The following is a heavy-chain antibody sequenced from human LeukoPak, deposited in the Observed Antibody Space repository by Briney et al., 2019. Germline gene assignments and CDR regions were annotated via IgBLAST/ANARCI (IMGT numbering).Heavy chain of an antibody. V-gene: IGHV1-2*06. CDR3: ARPITMVRGVIGLGY. CDR2: INPNSGGT. Sequence: ASVKVSCKASGYTFTSYAMNWVRQAPGQGLEWMGRINPNSGGTNYAQKFQGRVTMTRDTSISTAYMELSRLRSDDTAVYYCARPITMVRGVIGLGYWGQGTLVTVSS. D-gene: IGHD3-10*01. CDR1: GYTFTSYA. J-gene: IGHJ4*02.